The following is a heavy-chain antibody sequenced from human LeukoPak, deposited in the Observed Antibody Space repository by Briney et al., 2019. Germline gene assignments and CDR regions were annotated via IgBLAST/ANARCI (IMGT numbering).Heavy chain of an antibody. CDR1: GFTFSSYS. V-gene: IGHV3-21*04. CDR2: ISSSSSYI. D-gene: IGHD1-14*01. CDR3: AKGTRITTNIDY. Sequence: GGSLRLSCAASGFTFSSYSMNWVRQAPGKGLEWVSSISSSSSYIYYADSVKGRFTISRDNAKNSLYLQMNRLRAEDTAVYYCAKGTRITTNIDYWGQGTLVTVSS. J-gene: IGHJ4*02.